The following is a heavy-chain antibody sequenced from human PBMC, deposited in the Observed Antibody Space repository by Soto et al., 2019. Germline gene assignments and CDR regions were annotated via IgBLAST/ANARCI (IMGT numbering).Heavy chain of an antibody. D-gene: IGHD5-12*01. J-gene: IGHJ4*02. V-gene: IGHV3-23*01. CDR2: ISGGGST. Sequence: EVQLSESGGGLVQPGGSLRLSCGGAGFTFSGSAVSWVRQAPGRGLEWVSGISGGGSTEYADSVKGRFGISRDNSKDTVYLYMNSLRDDATAVYYCARQKGDIVARPPDHWGQGILVTVSS. CDR1: GFTFSGSA. CDR3: ARQKGDIVARPPDH.